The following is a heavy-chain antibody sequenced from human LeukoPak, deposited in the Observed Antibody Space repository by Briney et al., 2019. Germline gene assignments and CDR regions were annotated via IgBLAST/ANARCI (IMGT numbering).Heavy chain of an antibody. J-gene: IGHJ4*02. D-gene: IGHD3-22*01. CDR1: GYLFKPYG. Sequence: GASVKVSRKASGYLFKPYGISWVRQAPGHGLEWMGWISAYNGNTNYAQNLQGRVTMTTDTSTSTAYMELRSLRSDDTAVYYCARPYYYDGYFDYWGQGTLVTVSS. CDR3: ARPYYYDGYFDY. V-gene: IGHV1-18*01. CDR2: ISAYNGNT.